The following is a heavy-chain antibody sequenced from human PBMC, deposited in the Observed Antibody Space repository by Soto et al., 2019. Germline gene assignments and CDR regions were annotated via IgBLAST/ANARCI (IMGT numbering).Heavy chain of an antibody. Sequence: SVKVSCKASGGTFSSYAISWVRQAPGQGLEWMGGIIPIFGTANYAQKFQGRVTITADESTSTAYMELSSLGSEDTAVYYCARGGAVITLLWNWFDPWGQGTLVTVSS. D-gene: IGHD3-22*01. V-gene: IGHV1-69*13. CDR3: ARGGAVITLLWNWFDP. J-gene: IGHJ5*02. CDR1: GGTFSSYA. CDR2: IIPIFGTA.